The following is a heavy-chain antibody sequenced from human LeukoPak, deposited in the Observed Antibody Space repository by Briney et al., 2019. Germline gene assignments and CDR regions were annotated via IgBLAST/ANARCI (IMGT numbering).Heavy chain of an antibody. CDR2: ISAYNGNT. CDR1: GYTFTSYG. Sequence: GASVKVSCKASGYTFTSYGISWVRQAPEQGLEWMGWISAYNGNTNYAQKLQGRVTMTTDTSTSTAYMELRSLRSDDTAVYYCARAHGYCSSTSCHLDYMDVWGKGTTVTVSS. CDR3: ARAHGYCSSTSCHLDYMDV. V-gene: IGHV1-18*01. D-gene: IGHD2-2*03. J-gene: IGHJ6*03.